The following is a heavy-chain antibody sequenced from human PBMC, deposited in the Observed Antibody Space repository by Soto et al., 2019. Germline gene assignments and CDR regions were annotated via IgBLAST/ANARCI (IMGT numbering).Heavy chain of an antibody. CDR1: GGSFRTYA. D-gene: IGHD2-21*01. Sequence: QGQLVQSGAEVKKPGSSVKVSCKASGGSFRTYAINWVRQAPGQGLEWMGGIIPMLAAPTYAQKFQGRLTITADESTTTVYMELSSLTSEDTAVYYCARVGPPSPSVIWYFDLWGRGPLGTVSS. CDR2: IIPMLAAP. V-gene: IGHV1-69*01. CDR3: ARVGPPSPSVIWYFDL. J-gene: IGHJ2*01.